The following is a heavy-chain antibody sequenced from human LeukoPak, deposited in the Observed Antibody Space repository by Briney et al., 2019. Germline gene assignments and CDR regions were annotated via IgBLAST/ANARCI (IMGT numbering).Heavy chain of an antibody. CDR3: AKDEDYGDYDFYY. J-gene: IGHJ4*02. CDR2: ISSGSSTI. CDR1: GFTFSSYG. D-gene: IGHD4-17*01. V-gene: IGHV3-48*01. Sequence: GGSLRLSCAASGFTFSSYGMNWVRQAPGKGLEWVSYISSGSSTIYYADSVKGRFTISRDNSKNTLYLQMNSLRAEDTAVYYCAKDEDYGDYDFYYWGQGTLVTVSS.